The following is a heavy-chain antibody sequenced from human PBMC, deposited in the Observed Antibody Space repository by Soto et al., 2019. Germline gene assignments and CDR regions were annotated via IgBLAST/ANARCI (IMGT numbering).Heavy chain of an antibody. J-gene: IGHJ4*02. V-gene: IGHV1-18*01. Sequence: QVRLVQSGPEVKKPGASVRVSCKVSGYTFSSYGITWVRQAPGQGLEWMGWISVHTGNADYAEKYQGRVTLTTDTYTTTAYMELRNLRSDDTAVFYCARGNGDFDHWGQGTLVTVSA. CDR2: ISVHTGNA. CDR1: GYTFSSYG. CDR3: ARGNGDFDH.